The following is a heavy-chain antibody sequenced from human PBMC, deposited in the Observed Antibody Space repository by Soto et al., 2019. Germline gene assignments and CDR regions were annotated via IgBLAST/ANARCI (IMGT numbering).Heavy chain of an antibody. CDR3: ARTDDYDILTGYYKRTFSYYYMDV. D-gene: IGHD3-9*01. Sequence: GGSLRLSCAASGFTFSSYAMSWARQAPGKGLEWVSAISGSGGSTYYADSVKGRFTISRDNSKNTLYLQMNSLRAEDTAVYYCARTDDYDILTGYYKRTFSYYYMDVWGKGTTVTVSS. J-gene: IGHJ6*03. V-gene: IGHV3-23*01. CDR2: ISGSGGST. CDR1: GFTFSSYA.